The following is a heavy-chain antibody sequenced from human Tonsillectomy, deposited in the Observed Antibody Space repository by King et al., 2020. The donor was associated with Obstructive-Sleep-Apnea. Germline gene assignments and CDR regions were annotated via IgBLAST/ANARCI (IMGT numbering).Heavy chain of an antibody. Sequence: QLVQSGGGVVQPGRSLRLSCAASGFTFSSYGMHWVRQAPGKGLEWVAVISYDGSNKYYADSVKGRFTISRDNSKNTLYLQMNSLRPEDTALYYCAKTLGIRSSSGAFDIWGQGTMVTVSS. CDR2: ISYDGSNK. D-gene: IGHD6-13*01. CDR3: AKTLGIRSSSGAFDI. CDR1: GFTFSSYG. V-gene: IGHV3-30*18. J-gene: IGHJ3*02.